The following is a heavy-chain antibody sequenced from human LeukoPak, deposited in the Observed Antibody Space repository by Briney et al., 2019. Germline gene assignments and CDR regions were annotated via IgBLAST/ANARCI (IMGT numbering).Heavy chain of an antibody. D-gene: IGHD2-15*01. J-gene: IGHJ4*02. V-gene: IGHV3-23*01. CDR3: AKDQTFRGSGHYTYFDY. CDR1: GFAFSDYA. Sequence: GGSLRLSCATSGFAFSDYAMTWVRQAPGKGLAWVSVITNNGGGTYYADSVKGRFTISRDNSKNTLYLQMNNLRADDTAVYYCAKDQTFRGSGHYTYFDYWGQGALVTVSS. CDR2: ITNNGGGT.